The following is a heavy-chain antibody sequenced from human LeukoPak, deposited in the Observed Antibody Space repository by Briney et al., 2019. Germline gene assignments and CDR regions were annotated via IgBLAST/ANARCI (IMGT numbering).Heavy chain of an antibody. D-gene: IGHD2-2*01. CDR2: INHSGST. CDR1: GGSFSGYY. J-gene: IGHJ1*01. CDR3: ASFYCSSTSCPFQH. V-gene: IGHV4-34*01. Sequence: PSETLSLTCAVYGGSFSGYYWSWIRQPPGKGLEWIGEINHSGSTNYNPSLKSRVTISVDTSKNQFSLKLSSVTAADTAVYYCASFYCSSTSCPFQHWGQGTLVTVSS.